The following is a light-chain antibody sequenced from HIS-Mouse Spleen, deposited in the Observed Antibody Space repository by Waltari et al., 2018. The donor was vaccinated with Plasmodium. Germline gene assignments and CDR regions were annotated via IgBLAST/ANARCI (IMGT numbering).Light chain of an antibody. CDR2: AAS. J-gene: IGKJ5*01. CDR3: QQANSFPPSIT. Sequence: DIQMTQSPSSVSASVGDRVTITCRASQGINSWLAWYQQKPGKAPKLLIYAASSLQSGVPSRFSGSGSGTDFTLTISSLQPEDFATYYCQQANSFPPSITFGQGTRLEIK. V-gene: IGKV1-12*01. CDR1: QGINSW.